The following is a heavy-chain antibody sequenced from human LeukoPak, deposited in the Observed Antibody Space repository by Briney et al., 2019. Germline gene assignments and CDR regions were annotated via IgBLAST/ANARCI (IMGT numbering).Heavy chain of an antibody. CDR1: GGSISGYY. CDR2: IYYSGST. J-gene: IGHJ4*02. D-gene: IGHD5-24*01. V-gene: IGHV4-59*01. Sequence: PSETLSLTCTVSGGSISGYYWSWIRQPPGKGLEWIGYIYYSGSTNYNPSLQSRVTISVDTSKNQFSLKLSSVTAADTAVYYCARDLGYNYDYWGQGTLVTVSS. CDR3: ARDLGYNYDY.